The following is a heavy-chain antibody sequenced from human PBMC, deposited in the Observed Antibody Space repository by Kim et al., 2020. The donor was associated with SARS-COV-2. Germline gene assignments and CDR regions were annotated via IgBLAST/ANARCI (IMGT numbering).Heavy chain of an antibody. CDR1: GGSFSGYY. J-gene: IGHJ5*02. V-gene: IGHV4-34*01. CDR2: INHSGST. CDR3: ARLRTDGFDP. Sequence: SETLSLTCAVYGGSFSGYYWSWIRQPPGKGLEWIGEINHSGSTNYNPSLKSRVTISVNTSKNQFSLKLSSVTAADTAVYYCARLRTDGFDPWGQGTLVTVSS.